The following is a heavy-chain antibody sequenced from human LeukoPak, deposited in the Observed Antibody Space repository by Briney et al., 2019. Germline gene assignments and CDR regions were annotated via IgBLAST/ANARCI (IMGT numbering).Heavy chain of an antibody. V-gene: IGHV4-4*09. J-gene: IGHJ4*02. D-gene: IGHD1-7*01. CDR2: IHTSGNS. CDR3: ARVFHWNSRAGSSYYFDY. CDR1: GASISGYY. Sequence: PSETLSLTCTVSGASISGYYWSWIRQPPGKGLEWIGFIHTSGNSNDNPSLRSRLSISVNTSKNQFSLRLSSVTAADTAIYYCARVFHWNSRAGSSYYFDYWGQGTLVTASS.